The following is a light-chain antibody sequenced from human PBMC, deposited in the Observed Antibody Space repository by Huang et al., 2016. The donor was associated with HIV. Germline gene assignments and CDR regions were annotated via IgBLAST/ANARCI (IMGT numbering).Light chain of an antibody. J-gene: IGKJ1*01. CDR2: ATS. CDR1: QGISKS. CDR3: QQYQSVPWT. V-gene: IGKV1-NL1*01. Sequence: DIQMTQSPSSLSASVGDRVTIICRASQGISKSLAWYQQKPGKAPKLLLYATSKVERGVPSRVSGSGSGTHYTLTISTLQPEDLATYYCQQYQSVPWTFGQGTKVAI.